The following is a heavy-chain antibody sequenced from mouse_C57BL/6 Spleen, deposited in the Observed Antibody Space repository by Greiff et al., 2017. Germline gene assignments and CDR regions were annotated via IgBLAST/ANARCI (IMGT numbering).Heavy chain of an antibody. CDR2: IDPSDSYT. CDR3: ARGLPGKDAMDY. Sequence: QVQLQQSGAELVRPGTSVQLSCKASGYTFTSYWMHWVKQRPGQGLEWIGVIDPSDSYTNYTQKFKGKATLTVDTSSSTAYMQLSSLTSEDSAVYYCARGLPGKDAMDYWGQGTSVTVSS. CDR1: GYTFTSYW. D-gene: IGHD3-1*01. J-gene: IGHJ4*01. V-gene: IGHV1-59*01.